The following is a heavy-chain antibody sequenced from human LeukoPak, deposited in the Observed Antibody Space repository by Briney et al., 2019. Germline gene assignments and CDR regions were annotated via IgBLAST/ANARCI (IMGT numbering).Heavy chain of an antibody. D-gene: IGHD2-15*01. V-gene: IGHV4-34*01. CDR3: ARETRYCSGGSCYSGMDV. Sequence: SETLSLTCAVYGGSFSGYYWSWIRQPPGKGLEWIGEINHSGSTNYNPSLKSRVTISVDTSKNQFSLKLSSVTAADTAVYYCARETRYCSGGSCYSGMDVWGQGTTVTVSS. CDR2: INHSGST. J-gene: IGHJ6*02. CDR1: GGSFSGYY.